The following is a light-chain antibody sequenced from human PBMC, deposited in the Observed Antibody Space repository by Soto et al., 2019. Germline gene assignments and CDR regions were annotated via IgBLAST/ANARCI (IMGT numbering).Light chain of an antibody. Sequence: DIQMSQSPTSLSASVRDRFTITCRASQTIRRYLNWYQQKPGKAPKLLIFAASSLQGGVPSRFSGSGSGTDFTLTISSLQVEDFATYYCQQSYSTPYTCGQGTKLEIK. V-gene: IGKV1-39*01. CDR2: AAS. CDR3: QQSYSTPYT. J-gene: IGKJ2*01. CDR1: QTIRRY.